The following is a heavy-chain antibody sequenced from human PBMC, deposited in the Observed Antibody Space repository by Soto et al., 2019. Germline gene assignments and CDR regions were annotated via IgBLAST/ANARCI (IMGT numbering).Heavy chain of an antibody. D-gene: IGHD2-2*02. CDR3: AAVVPAAIFDYYYYGMDV. J-gene: IGHJ6*02. Sequence: ASVKVSCKASGYTFTSYYMHWVRQAPGQGLEWMGIINPSGGSTSYAQKFQGRVTMTRDTSTSTVYMELSSLRSEDTAVYYCAAVVPAAIFDYYYYGMDVWGQGTTVTVSS. V-gene: IGHV1-46*01. CDR2: INPSGGST. CDR1: GYTFTSYY.